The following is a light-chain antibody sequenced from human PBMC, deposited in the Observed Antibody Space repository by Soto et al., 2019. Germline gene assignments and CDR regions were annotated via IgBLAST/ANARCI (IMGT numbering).Light chain of an antibody. CDR1: SSDVGGYSY. Sequence: QPVLTQPASVSVSPGQSITISCTGTSSDVGGYSYVSWYQQHPGDAPKLMIYHVTNRPSGVSDRFSGSKSGNTASLTISGLQAEDEADYYCSSYTSSTVYIFGTGTKVTVL. CDR3: SSYTSSTVYI. CDR2: HVT. J-gene: IGLJ1*01. V-gene: IGLV2-14*03.